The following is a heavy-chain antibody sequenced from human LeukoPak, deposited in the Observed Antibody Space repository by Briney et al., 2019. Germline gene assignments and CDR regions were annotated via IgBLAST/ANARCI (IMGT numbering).Heavy chain of an antibody. J-gene: IGHJ6*03. D-gene: IGHD3-10*01. CDR3: AKMAGSGYYFYMDV. CDR2: ISSSSRYI. CDR1: GFTFSTYA. Sequence: GGSLRLSCAASGFTFSTYAMSWVRQAPGKGLEWVSSISSSSRYIYYADSVKGRFTISRDNAKNSLYLQMNSLRAEDTALYHCAKMAGSGYYFYMDVWGKGTTVTISS. V-gene: IGHV3-21*04.